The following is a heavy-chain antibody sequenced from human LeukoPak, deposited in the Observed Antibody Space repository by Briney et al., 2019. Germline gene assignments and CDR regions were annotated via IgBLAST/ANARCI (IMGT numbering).Heavy chain of an antibody. Sequence: GESLKISCKGSGYSFTSYWIGWVRQMPGKGLEWMGIIYPGDSDTRYSPSFQGQVTISADKSISTAYLQWSSLKASDTAMYYCARRNAYCGGDCYLDYWGQGTLVTVSS. CDR2: IYPGDSDT. V-gene: IGHV5-51*01. J-gene: IGHJ4*02. D-gene: IGHD2-21*02. CDR3: ARRNAYCGGDCYLDY. CDR1: GYSFTSYW.